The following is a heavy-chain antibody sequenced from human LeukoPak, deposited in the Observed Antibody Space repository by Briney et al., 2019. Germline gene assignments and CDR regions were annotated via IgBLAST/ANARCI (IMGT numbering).Heavy chain of an antibody. CDR2: VNQSGST. V-gene: IGHV4-34*01. CDR1: GGSFSGYY. Sequence: PSETLSLTCAVYGGSFSGYYWSWIRQPPGKGLEWIGEVNQSGSTNYNPSLKSRVTISVDTSKNQFSLKLSSVTAADTALYYCARAVVVAAKANWFDPWGQGALVTVSS. CDR3: ARAVVVAAKANWFDP. J-gene: IGHJ5*02. D-gene: IGHD2-15*01.